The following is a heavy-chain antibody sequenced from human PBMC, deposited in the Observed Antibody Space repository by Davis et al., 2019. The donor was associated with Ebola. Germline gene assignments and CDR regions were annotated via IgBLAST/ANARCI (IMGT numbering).Heavy chain of an antibody. D-gene: IGHD2-15*01. CDR2: IIPVFRTA. Sequence: AASVKVSCKAVGDTLTSYAMTWVRQAPGQGLEWMGGIIPVFRTANYAQKFQGRVMITADESTRTAYMEVNGLRSEDTAVYYCAHLGPQRYCSGGGCHGYLDYWGQGTLVTVSS. J-gene: IGHJ4*02. V-gene: IGHV1-69*13. CDR3: AHLGPQRYCSGGGCHGYLDY. CDR1: GDTLTSYA.